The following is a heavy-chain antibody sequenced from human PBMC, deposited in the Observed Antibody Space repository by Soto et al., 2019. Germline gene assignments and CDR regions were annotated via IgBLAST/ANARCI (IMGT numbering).Heavy chain of an antibody. V-gene: IGHV4-59*08. D-gene: IGHD2-2*01. CDR2: IYYSGST. J-gene: IGHJ6*03. Sequence: PSETLSLTCTVSGGYIRSYYWSWIRQPPGKGLEWIGYIYYSGSTNYNPSLKSRVTISVDTSKNQFSLKLSSVTAADTAVYYCARTLYCSSTSCYPGYDYYYMDVWGKGTTVTVSS. CDR3: ARTLYCSSTSCYPGYDYYYMDV. CDR1: GGYIRSYY.